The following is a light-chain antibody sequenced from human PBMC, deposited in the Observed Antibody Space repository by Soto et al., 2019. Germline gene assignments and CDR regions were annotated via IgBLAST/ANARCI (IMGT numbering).Light chain of an antibody. CDR1: QSVSSY. CDR3: QQRSNWLYT. Sequence: EIVLTQSPATLSLSPGERATLSCRACQSVSSYLAWYQQKPGQAPRLLIYDASNRATGIPARFSGSGSATDFTLTISSLEPEDFAVYYCQQRSNWLYTFGQGTKLEI. CDR2: DAS. V-gene: IGKV3-11*01. J-gene: IGKJ2*01.